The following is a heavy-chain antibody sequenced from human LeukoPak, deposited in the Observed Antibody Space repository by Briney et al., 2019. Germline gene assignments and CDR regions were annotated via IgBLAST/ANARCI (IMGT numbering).Heavy chain of an antibody. J-gene: IGHJ4*02. V-gene: IGHV1-2*02. D-gene: IGHD5-24*01. CDR3: AKDRRDDYTSTNYFDY. CDR2: INPNSGGT. Sequence: GASVKVSCKASGYTFTGYYMHCVRQAPGQGLEWMGWINPNSGGTNYAQKFQGRVTMTRDTSISTAYMELSGLRSDDAAVYYCAKDRRDDYTSTNYFDYWGQGTLVTVSS. CDR1: GYTFTGYY.